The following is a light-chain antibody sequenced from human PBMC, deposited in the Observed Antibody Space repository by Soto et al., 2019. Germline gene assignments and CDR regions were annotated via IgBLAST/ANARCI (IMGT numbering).Light chain of an antibody. CDR1: SSDVGGYNY. Sequence: QSALTQPRSVSGSPGQSITISCTGTSSDVGGYNYVTWYQQHPVKAPKLMIYDVTKRPSGVPDRFSGSKSSNTASLTISGLQAEDEADYYCCSYAGGSSLIFGGGTKLTVL. CDR2: DVT. J-gene: IGLJ2*01. V-gene: IGLV2-11*01. CDR3: CSYAGGSSLI.